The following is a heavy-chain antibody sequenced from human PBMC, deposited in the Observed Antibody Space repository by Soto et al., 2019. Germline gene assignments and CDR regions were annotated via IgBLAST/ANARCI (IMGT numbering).Heavy chain of an antibody. V-gene: IGHV4-4*02. J-gene: IGHJ4*02. Sequence: QVQLQESGPGLVKPSGTLSLTCAVSGGSISSSKWWSWVRQPPGKGLEWIGEIYHSGSTNYNPSLKSRVTTSVDKSKNQFPLKLSSVTAAATAVYYCARVWERLGGDYWGQGILVTVSS. D-gene: IGHD1-26*01. CDR3: ARVWERLGGDY. CDR1: GGSISSSKW. CDR2: IYHSGST.